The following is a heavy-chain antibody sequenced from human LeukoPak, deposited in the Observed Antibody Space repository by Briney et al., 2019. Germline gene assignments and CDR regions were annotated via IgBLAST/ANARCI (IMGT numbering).Heavy chain of an antibody. V-gene: IGHV4-4*07. Sequence: PSETLSLTCTVSGGSISSYYWSWIRQPAGKGLEWIGRIYTSGSTNYNPSLKSRVTMSVDTSKNQFSLKLSSVTAADTAVYYCARLVPAAMVPVNWFDPWGQGTLVTVSS. J-gene: IGHJ5*02. CDR3: ARLVPAAMVPVNWFDP. CDR2: IYTSGST. D-gene: IGHD2-2*01. CDR1: GGSISSYY.